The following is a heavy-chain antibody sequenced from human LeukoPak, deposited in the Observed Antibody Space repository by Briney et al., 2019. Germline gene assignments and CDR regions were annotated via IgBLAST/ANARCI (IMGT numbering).Heavy chain of an antibody. CDR1: GFSSNY. CDR2: IYSGDST. Sequence: GGSLRLSCAAPGFSSNYMSWVRQAPGKGLEWVSVIYSGDSTYYADSVKGRFTISRDISKNTLYLQMNSLRPEDTAVYHCARDLWDATGYWGQGTLVTVSS. V-gene: IGHV3-66*02. J-gene: IGHJ4*02. D-gene: IGHD3-3*01. CDR3: ARDLWDATGY.